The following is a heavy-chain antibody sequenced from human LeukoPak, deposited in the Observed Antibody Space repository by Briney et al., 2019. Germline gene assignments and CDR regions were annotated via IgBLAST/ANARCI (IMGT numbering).Heavy chain of an antibody. CDR1: GFTFSSYS. CDR2: ISSSSSYI. V-gene: IGHV3-21*04. Sequence: KPGGSLRLSCAASGFTFSSYSMNWVRQAPGKGLEWVSSISSSSSYIYYADSVKGRFTISRDNAKNSLYLQMNSLRAEDTAVYYCARAVRGNWNYWFDPWGQGTLVTVSS. D-gene: IGHD1-1*01. J-gene: IGHJ5*02. CDR3: ARAVRGNWNYWFDP.